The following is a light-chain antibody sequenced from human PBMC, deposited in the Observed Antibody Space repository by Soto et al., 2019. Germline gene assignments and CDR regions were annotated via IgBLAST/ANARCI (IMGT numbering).Light chain of an antibody. Sequence: EVVLSQTPATLSLSPGDRATLSCRASQSVNRYLAWYQQKPGQAPRLLIYDASTRATGVPARFSGSGSGTDFTLTISSLEPEDFAVYYCQQRSIWPPITFGGGTKVEIK. J-gene: IGKJ4*01. V-gene: IGKV3-11*01. CDR2: DAS. CDR1: QSVNRY. CDR3: QQRSIWPPIT.